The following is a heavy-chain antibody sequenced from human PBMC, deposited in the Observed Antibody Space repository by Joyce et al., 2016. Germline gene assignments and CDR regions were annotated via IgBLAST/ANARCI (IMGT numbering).Heavy chain of an antibody. D-gene: IGHD2-15*01. V-gene: IGHV3-30-3*01. Sequence: QVQLVESGGGVVQPGRSLRFSCAASGFTFSWNAIHWVRQAPGKGLEWVAMISYDGSEKYDVDSVKGRFTISRDNSKNTLYLQMNSLRTEDTAVYYCAREGAGSCLDYWGRGTLVTVSS. CDR3: AREGAGSCLDY. CDR1: GFTFSWNA. CDR2: ISYDGSEK. J-gene: IGHJ4*02.